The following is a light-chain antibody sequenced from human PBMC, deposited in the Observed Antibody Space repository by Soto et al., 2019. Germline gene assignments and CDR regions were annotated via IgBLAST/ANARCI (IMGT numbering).Light chain of an antibody. V-gene: IGKV3-20*01. CDR1: QTVTTSQ. CDR3: QQYGSAPFT. Sequence: EVVLTQSPGTLSLSPGKRATLSCRASQTVTTSQLTWFQQKPGQAPRLLIYAASIRAAGIPDRFSGSGSGTDFTLPISRLEPEDVAVYYCQQYGSAPFTVGGGTKVEIK. CDR2: AAS. J-gene: IGKJ4*01.